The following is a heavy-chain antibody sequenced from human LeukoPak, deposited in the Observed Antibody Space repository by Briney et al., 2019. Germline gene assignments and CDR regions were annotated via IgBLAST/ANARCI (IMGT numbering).Heavy chain of an antibody. CDR2: IYTSGST. CDR3: ARDLDYGDEHYAFDI. CDR1: GGSISSYY. V-gene: IGHV4-4*07. Sequence: SETLSLTCTVSGGSISSYYWSWIRQPAGEGLEWIGRIYTSGSTNYNPSLKSRVTMSVDTSKNQFSLKLSSVTAADTAVYYCARDLDYGDEHYAFDIWGQGTMVTVSS. J-gene: IGHJ3*02. D-gene: IGHD4-17*01.